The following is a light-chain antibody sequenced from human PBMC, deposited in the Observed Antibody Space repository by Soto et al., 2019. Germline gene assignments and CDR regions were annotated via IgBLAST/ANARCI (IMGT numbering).Light chain of an antibody. V-gene: IGKV1-39*01. Sequence: IQRNQSPSSLSASVGDRVTITCRASQSISSYLNWYQQKPGKAPKLLIYAASSLQSGVPSRFSGSGSGTDFTLTISSLKNEDFATYYCQQSYSTPRTFGPGTKVDIK. J-gene: IGKJ3*01. CDR3: QQSYSTPRT. CDR1: QSISSY. CDR2: AAS.